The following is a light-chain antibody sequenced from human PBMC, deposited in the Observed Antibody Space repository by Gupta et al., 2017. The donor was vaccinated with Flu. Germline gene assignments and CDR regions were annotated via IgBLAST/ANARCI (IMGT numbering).Light chain of an antibody. Sequence: DIVMTQSPLSLPVTPGEPASISCRSSQSLLHNNGYNYLDWYLQKPGQSPQLLIYWGSNRASGVPDRFSGSGSGTDFTLKISRVEAEDVGVYYGMQERQNPRKFGQGTKVEIK. CDR2: WGS. V-gene: IGKV2-28*01. J-gene: IGKJ1*01. CDR3: MQERQNPRK. CDR1: QSLLHNNGYNY.